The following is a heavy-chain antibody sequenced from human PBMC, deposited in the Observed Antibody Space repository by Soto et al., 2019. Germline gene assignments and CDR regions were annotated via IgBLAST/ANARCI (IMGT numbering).Heavy chain of an antibody. CDR1: GYSFTSYW. CDR3: ARSGVARSYFYYGMDV. Sequence: PGESLKISCKGSGYSFTSYWIGWVRQMPGKGLEWMGIIYPGDSDTRYSPSFQGQVTISADKSISTAYLQWSSLKASDTAMYYCARSGVARSYFYYGMDVWGQGTTVTVSS. J-gene: IGHJ6*02. CDR2: IYPGDSDT. V-gene: IGHV5-51*01. D-gene: IGHD1-26*01.